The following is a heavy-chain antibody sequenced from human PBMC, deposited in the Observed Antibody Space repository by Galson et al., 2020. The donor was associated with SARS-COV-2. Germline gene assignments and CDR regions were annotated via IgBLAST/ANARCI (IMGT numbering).Heavy chain of an antibody. V-gene: IGHV4-38-2*02. D-gene: IGHD3-22*01. J-gene: IGHJ3*02. CDR3: ARDRRYYDSSGYYGGRAFDI. Sequence: PSETLSLTCAVSGYSISSGYYWGWIRQPPGKGLEWIGSIYHSGSTYYNPSLKSRVTISVDTSKNQFSLKLSSVTAADTAVYYCARDRRYYDSSGYYGGRAFDIWGQGTMVTVSS. CDR1: GYSISSGYY. CDR2: IYHSGST.